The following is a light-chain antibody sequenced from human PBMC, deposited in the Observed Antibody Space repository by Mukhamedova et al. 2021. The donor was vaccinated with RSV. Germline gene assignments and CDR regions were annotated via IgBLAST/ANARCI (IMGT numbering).Light chain of an antibody. CDR3: QESYATPVT. J-gene: IGKJ4*01. V-gene: IGKV1-39*01. CDR2: AAS. Sequence: WYQRRVHGKAPKLLIYAASSLRSGVPSRFSGGGSGTDFALTINTLQPEDFATYYCQESYATPVTFGGGTKVEIK.